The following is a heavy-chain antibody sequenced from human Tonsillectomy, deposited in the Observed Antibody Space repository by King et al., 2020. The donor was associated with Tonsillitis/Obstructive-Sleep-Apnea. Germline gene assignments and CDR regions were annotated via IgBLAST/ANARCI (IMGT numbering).Heavy chain of an antibody. CDR1: GYSFTSYW. CDR2: IYPGDSDT. CDR3: ARPFTQGVHITTGDY. V-gene: IGHV5-51*01. D-gene: IGHD4-11*01. Sequence: VQLVESGAEVKKPGESLKISCKGSGYSFTSYWIGWVRQMPGKGLEWMGIIYPGDSDTRYSLSFQGQVTISADKSISTAYLQWSSLKASDTAMYYCARPFTQGVHITTGDYWGQGTLVTVSS. J-gene: IGHJ4*02.